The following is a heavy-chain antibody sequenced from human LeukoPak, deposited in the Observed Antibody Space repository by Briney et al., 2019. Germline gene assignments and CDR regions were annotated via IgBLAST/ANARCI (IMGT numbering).Heavy chain of an antibody. Sequence: PGGSLRLSCAASGFTVSSNYMSWVRQAPGKGLEWVSVIYSGGSTYYADSVKGRFTISRDNSKNTLYLQMNSLRAEDTAVYYCARVVGYCSSTSCSFYYYYYYMDVWGKGTTVTVSS. CDR2: IYSGGST. CDR1: GFTVSSNY. V-gene: IGHV3-53*01. CDR3: ARVVGYCSSTSCSFYYYYYYMDV. J-gene: IGHJ6*03. D-gene: IGHD2-2*01.